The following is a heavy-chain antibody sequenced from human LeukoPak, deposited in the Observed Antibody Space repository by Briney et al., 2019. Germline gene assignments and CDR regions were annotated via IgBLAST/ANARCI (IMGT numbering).Heavy chain of an antibody. CDR2: IYYNGST. CDR1: GGSISGYY. CDR3: ARIRRYDYDGFRPGWVYWYFDV. V-gene: IGHV4-59*01. Sequence: PSETLSLTCSVSGGSISGYYWSWIRQPPGKGLEWVGFIYYNGSTNYNPSLKSRITISVDTSKNQFSLKLNSVTAADTAIFYCARIRRYDYDGFRPGWVYWYFDVWGRGTLVTVSS. D-gene: IGHD4-23*01. J-gene: IGHJ2*01.